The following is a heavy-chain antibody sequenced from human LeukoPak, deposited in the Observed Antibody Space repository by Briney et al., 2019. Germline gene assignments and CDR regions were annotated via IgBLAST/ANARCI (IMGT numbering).Heavy chain of an antibody. J-gene: IGHJ6*02. CDR2: ISSSSSTI. CDR1: GFTFSRYS. D-gene: IGHD5-12*01. V-gene: IGHV3-48*02. Sequence: SGGSLRLSCAASGFTFSRYSMNWVRQAPGKGLEWVSYISSSSSTIYYADSVKGRFTISRDNAKNSLYLQMNSLRDEDTAVYYCARDEGGYLYYYYGMDVWGQGTTVTVSS. CDR3: ARDEGGYLYYYYGMDV.